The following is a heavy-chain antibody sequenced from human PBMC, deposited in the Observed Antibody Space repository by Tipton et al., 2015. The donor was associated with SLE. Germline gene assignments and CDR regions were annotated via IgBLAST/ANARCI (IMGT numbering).Heavy chain of an antibody. Sequence: TLSLTCTVSGYSISSGHYWGWIRQPAGKGLEWIGRIYSSGSTNENLSLKSRVSISKDTSKNQFSLKLSSVTAADTAVYYCAREAKYSGSYYNWFDTWGQGTLVTVSP. D-gene: IGHD1-26*01. J-gene: IGHJ5*02. V-gene: IGHV4-38-2*02. CDR2: IYSSGST. CDR1: GYSISSGHY. CDR3: AREAKYSGSYYNWFDT.